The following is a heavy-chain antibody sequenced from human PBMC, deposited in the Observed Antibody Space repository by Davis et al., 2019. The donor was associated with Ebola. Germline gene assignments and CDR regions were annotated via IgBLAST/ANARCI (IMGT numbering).Heavy chain of an antibody. CDR2: INHSGST. CDR3: ARGDYGDYMYYFDY. V-gene: IGHV4-34*01. Sequence: MPGGSLRLSCAVYGGSFSGYYWSWIRQPPGKGLEWIGEINHSGSTNYNPSLKSRVTISVDTSKNQFSLKLSSVTAADTAVYYCARGDYGDYMYYFDYWGQGTLVAVSS. J-gene: IGHJ4*02. D-gene: IGHD4-17*01. CDR1: GGSFSGYY.